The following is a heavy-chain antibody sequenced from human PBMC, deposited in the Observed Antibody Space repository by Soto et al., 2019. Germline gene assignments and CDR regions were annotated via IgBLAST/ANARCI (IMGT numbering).Heavy chain of an antibody. CDR3: ARGTVGATRGGFGY. Sequence: QVQLVESGGGVVQPGRSLRLSCAASGFTFSSYGMHWVRQAPGKGLEWVAVISYDGSNKYYADSVKGRFTISRDNSKNTLYLQMNSLRAEDRAVYYCARGTVGATRGGFGYGGRGTLVTVSS. V-gene: IGHV3-30*03. J-gene: IGHJ4*02. D-gene: IGHD1-26*01. CDR2: ISYDGSNK. CDR1: GFTFSSYG.